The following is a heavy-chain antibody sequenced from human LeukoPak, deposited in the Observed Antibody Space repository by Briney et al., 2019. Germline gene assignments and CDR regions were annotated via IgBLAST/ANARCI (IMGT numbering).Heavy chain of an antibody. CDR1: GFTVSSYA. CDR3: ARDRDYGDYFDY. CDR2: ISYDGSNK. V-gene: IGHV3-30-3*01. Sequence: GGSLRLSCAASGFTVSSYAMHWVRQAPGKGLEWVAVISYDGSNKYYADSVKGRFTISRDNSKNTLYLQMNSMRAEDTAVYYCARDRDYGDYFDYWGQGTLVTVSS. J-gene: IGHJ4*02. D-gene: IGHD4-17*01.